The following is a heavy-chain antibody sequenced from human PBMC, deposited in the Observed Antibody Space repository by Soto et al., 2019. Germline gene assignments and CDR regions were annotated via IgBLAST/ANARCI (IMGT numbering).Heavy chain of an antibody. CDR1: GFTFSSYA. CDR2: ISGSGGST. CDR3: AKDPAGIAVHDPGYYFDY. J-gene: IGHJ4*02. Sequence: GSLRLSCAASGFTFSSYAMSWVRQDPGKGLEWVSAISGSGGSTYYADSVKGRFTISRDNSKNTLYLQMNSLRAEDTAVYYCAKDPAGIAVHDPGYYFDYWGQGTLVTVSS. V-gene: IGHV3-23*01. D-gene: IGHD6-19*01.